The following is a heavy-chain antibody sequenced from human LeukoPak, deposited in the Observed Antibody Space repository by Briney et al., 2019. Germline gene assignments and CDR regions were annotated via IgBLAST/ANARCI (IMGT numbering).Heavy chain of an antibody. J-gene: IGHJ5*02. D-gene: IGHD6-19*01. CDR1: GGTFSSYA. CDR2: IIPIFGTA. Sequence: ASVKVSCKASGGTFSSYAISWVRQAPGQGLEWMGGIIPIFGTANYAQKFQGRVTITADKSTGTAYMELSSLRSEDTAVYYCARARRAEYSSGWYWFDPWGQGTLVTVSS. CDR3: ARARRAEYSSGWYWFDP. V-gene: IGHV1-69*06.